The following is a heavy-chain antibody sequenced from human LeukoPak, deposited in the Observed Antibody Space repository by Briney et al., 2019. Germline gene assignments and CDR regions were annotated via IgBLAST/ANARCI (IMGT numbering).Heavy chain of an antibody. CDR1: GGSISSSNW. J-gene: IGHJ4*02. CDR3: ARGDHSSGWYPSFDY. D-gene: IGHD6-19*01. Sequence: SGTLSLTCAVSGGSISSSNWWSWVRRPPGKGLEWIGEIYHSGSTNYNPSLKSRVTISVDKSKNQFSLKLSSVTAADTAVYYCARGDHSSGWYPSFDYWGQGTLVTVSS. CDR2: IYHSGST. V-gene: IGHV4-4*02.